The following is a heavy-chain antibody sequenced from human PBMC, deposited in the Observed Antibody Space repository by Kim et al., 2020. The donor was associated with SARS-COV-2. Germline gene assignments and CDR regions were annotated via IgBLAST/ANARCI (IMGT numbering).Heavy chain of an antibody. J-gene: IGHJ4*02. CDR1: GYKFTRKW. D-gene: IGHD6-19*01. CDR2: IYPADPDT. CDR3: VTRAGAGSGWYGGDY. V-gene: IGHV5-51*01. Sequence: GESLKISCKGSGYKFTRKWLHWVRQMPGTGPQWVGIIYPADPDTRYSPSFRGQVTISVDKSINTAYLQWTSLKASDTAIYYCVTRAGAGSGWYGGDYWGQGTQVTVSS.